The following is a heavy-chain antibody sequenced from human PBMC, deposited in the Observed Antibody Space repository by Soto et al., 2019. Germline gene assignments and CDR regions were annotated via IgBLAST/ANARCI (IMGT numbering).Heavy chain of an antibody. CDR2: MNPNSGNT. J-gene: IGHJ4*02. D-gene: IGHD1-1*01. CDR3: AREPATAKPEGVDF. Sequence: ASVKVSCKASGYIFTSYDINWVRQATGQGLEWMGWMNPNSGNTGYAQKFQGRVTMTRNTSITTAYMELSRLRSGDTAVYYCAREPATAKPEGVDFWGQGTLVTVSS. CDR1: GYIFTSYD. V-gene: IGHV1-8*01.